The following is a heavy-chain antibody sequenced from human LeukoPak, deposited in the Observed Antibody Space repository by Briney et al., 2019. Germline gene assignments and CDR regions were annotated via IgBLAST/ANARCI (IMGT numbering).Heavy chain of an antibody. J-gene: IGHJ4*02. V-gene: IGHV4-39*01. CDR1: GGSISSSSYY. CDR2: IYYSGNT. D-gene: IGHD6-13*01. CDR3: ARQPLYSTGWYFDY. Sequence: SETLSLTCPVSGGSISSSSYYWGWIRQPPGKGLEWIGSIYYSGNTYYNPSLKSRVTISVDTSKNQFSLKLSSVTAADTAVYYCARQPLYSTGWYFDYWGQGTLVTVSS.